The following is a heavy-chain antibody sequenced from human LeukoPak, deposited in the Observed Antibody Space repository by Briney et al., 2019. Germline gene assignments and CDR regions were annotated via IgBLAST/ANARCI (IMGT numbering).Heavy chain of an antibody. J-gene: IGHJ4*02. D-gene: IGHD2-8*01. Sequence: PSQTLSLTCTVSGGSISSYYWSWIRQPPGKGLEWIGYIYYSGSTNYNPSLKSRVTISVDTSKNQFSLKLSSVTAADTAVYYCARVMGEGPTRDYFDYWGQGTLVTVSS. CDR3: ARVMGEGPTRDYFDY. CDR2: IYYSGST. V-gene: IGHV4-59*01. CDR1: GGSISSYY.